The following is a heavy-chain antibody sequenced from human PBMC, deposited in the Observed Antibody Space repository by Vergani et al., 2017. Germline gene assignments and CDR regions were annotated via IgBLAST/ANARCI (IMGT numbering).Heavy chain of an antibody. CDR2: IGSSGPYI. D-gene: IGHD2-8*01. V-gene: IGHV3-21*06. J-gene: IGHJ6*02. Sequence: EQLLESGGGLIQPGGSLRLSCAASGFSFSNYAMAWVRQAPGKGLEWVAFIGSSGPYINYADSVKGRFIISRDNTNNSLFLQLRSLRAEDAAVYYCARDCTSGGCPDNYGMDVWGQGATVTVSS. CDR3: ARDCTSGGCPDNYGMDV. CDR1: GFSFSNYA.